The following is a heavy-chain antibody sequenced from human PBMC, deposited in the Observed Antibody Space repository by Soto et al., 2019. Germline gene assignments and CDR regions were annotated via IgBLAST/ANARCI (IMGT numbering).Heavy chain of an antibody. Sequence: EVQVVESGGGLVQPGGSLRLSCAASGFTVSSNYMTWVRQAPGKGLEWVSVIYSDGSTYYADSVKGRFTISRHNSKNTLDLQRNSLRAEDTAVYYCARVGYSSNWPLLCNWFDPWGQGTLVTVSS. CDR2: IYSDGST. CDR1: GFTVSSNY. V-gene: IGHV3-53*04. D-gene: IGHD6-13*01. J-gene: IGHJ5*02. CDR3: ARVGYSSNWPLLCNWFDP.